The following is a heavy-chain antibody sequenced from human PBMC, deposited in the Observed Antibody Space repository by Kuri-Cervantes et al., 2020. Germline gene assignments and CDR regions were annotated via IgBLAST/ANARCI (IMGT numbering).Heavy chain of an antibody. Sequence: SETLSLTCAVSGGSISSSNWWSWVRQPPGKGLEWIGEINHSGSTNYNPSLKSRVTISVDTSKNQFSLKLSSVTAADTAVYYCARGLLVRRRQGMNAFDIWGQGTMVTVSS. J-gene: IGHJ3*02. CDR2: INHSGST. V-gene: IGHV4-4*02. D-gene: IGHD3-10*01. CDR1: GGSISSSNW. CDR3: ARGLLVRRRQGMNAFDI.